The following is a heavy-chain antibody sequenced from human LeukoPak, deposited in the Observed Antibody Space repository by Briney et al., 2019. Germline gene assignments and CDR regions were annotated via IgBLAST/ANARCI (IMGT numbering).Heavy chain of an antibody. CDR1: GFTFDDYG. CDR3: ASQYSGSYLRAFDI. CDR2: INWNGGST. D-gene: IGHD1-26*01. J-gene: IGHJ3*02. Sequence: GSLRLSCAASGFTFDDYGMSWVRQAPGKGLEWVSGINWNGGSTGYADSVKGRFTISRDNAKNSLYLQMNSLRAEDTALYYCASQYSGSYLRAFDIWGQGTMVTVSS. V-gene: IGHV3-20*04.